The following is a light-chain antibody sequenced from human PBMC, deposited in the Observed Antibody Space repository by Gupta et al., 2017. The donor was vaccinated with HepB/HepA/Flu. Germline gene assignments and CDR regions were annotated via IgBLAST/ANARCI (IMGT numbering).Light chain of an antibody. CDR1: TSDVGGYNY. CDR2: DVS. Sequence: QSALTQPASVSGSPGPSIPISCTGTTSDVGGYNYVSWYQQHPGKAPKLMMYDVSNRPSGVSDRFSGSKSGNTASLTISGLQSEDEGDYYCSSYTRTSSLVFGGGTKLTVL. V-gene: IGLV2-14*03. CDR3: SSYTRTSSLV. J-gene: IGLJ2*01.